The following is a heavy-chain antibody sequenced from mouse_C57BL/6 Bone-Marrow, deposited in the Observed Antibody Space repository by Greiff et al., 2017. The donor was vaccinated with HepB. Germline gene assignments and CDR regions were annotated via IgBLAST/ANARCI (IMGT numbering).Heavy chain of an antibody. J-gene: IGHJ4*01. CDR1: GFTFSSYA. CDR3: TRDPAYYSNYGY. D-gene: IGHD2-5*01. Sequence: EVKVEESGEGLVKPGGSLKLSCAASGFTFSSYAMSWVRQTPEKRLEWVAYISSGGDYIYYADTVKGRFTIYRDNARNTLYLQMSSLKSEDTAMYYCTRDPAYYSNYGYWGQGTSVTVSS. CDR2: ISSGGDYI. V-gene: IGHV5-9-1*02.